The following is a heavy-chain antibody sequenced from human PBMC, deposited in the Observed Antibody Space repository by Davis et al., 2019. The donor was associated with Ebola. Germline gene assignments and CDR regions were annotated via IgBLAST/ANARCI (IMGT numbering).Heavy chain of an antibody. J-gene: IGHJ4*02. D-gene: IGHD6-13*01. CDR1: GFTFSSYA. Sequence: GGSLRLSCAASGFTFSSYAMHWVRQAPGKGLEWVAVISYDGSNKYYADSVKGRFTISRDNSKNTLYLQMNSLRAEDTAVYYCARGRTPLAAAGTYYFDYWGQGTLVTVSS. V-gene: IGHV3-30*04. CDR2: ISYDGSNK. CDR3: ARGRTPLAAAGTYYFDY.